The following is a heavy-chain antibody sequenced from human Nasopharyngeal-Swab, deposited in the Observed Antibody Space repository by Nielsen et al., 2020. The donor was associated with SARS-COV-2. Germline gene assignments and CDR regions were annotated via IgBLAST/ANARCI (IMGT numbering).Heavy chain of an antibody. Sequence: GESLKISCAASGFTFSSYWMHWVRQAPGKGLLWVSRINSDGSSTSYADSVKGRFTISRDNAKNTLYLQMNSLRAEDTAVYYCARDRGSSWYDPLFYYYYGMDVWGQGTTVTVSS. CDR3: ARDRGSSWYDPLFYYYYGMDV. CDR1: GFTFSSYW. V-gene: IGHV3-74*01. CDR2: INSDGSST. J-gene: IGHJ6*02. D-gene: IGHD6-13*01.